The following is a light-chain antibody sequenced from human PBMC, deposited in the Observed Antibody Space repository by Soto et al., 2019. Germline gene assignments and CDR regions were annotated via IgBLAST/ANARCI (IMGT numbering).Light chain of an antibody. Sequence: QSALTQPASVSGSLGRSITISCTGTSSDVGGYNYVSWYQQHPGRAPKLIIYDVTNRPSGISNRFSGSKSGNTASLTISGLQTEDEADYYCISFTSRHIYVFGTGTKLTVL. J-gene: IGLJ1*01. CDR3: ISFTSRHIYV. CDR1: SSDVGGYNY. V-gene: IGLV2-14*03. CDR2: DVT.